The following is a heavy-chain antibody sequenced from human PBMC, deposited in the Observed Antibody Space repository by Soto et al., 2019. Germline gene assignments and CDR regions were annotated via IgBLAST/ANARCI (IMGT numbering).Heavy chain of an antibody. V-gene: IGHV3-23*01. Sequence: EVQLLESGGGLVQPGGSLRLSCAASGFTFSDSAMSWVRQTPGKGLEWVSTISRSDSRTYYADSVKGRFTISRDNSKNTLFLQMNSLSADDTAVYYSAKTSGLIAPYWEWGQGTLVTVSS. J-gene: IGHJ4*02. CDR2: ISRSDSRT. CDR3: AKTSGLIAPYWE. D-gene: IGHD5-12*01. CDR1: GFTFSDSA.